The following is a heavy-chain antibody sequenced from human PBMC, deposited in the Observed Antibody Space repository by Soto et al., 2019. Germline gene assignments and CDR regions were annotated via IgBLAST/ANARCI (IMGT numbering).Heavy chain of an antibody. CDR3: AKNSSGYYDPSDY. CDR1: GFTFSNYA. D-gene: IGHD3-22*01. Sequence: EVQLLESGGGLVQPGGSLRLSCAASGFTFSNYAMSWVRQAPGKGLEWVSAISGSGGSTYYADSVKSRFTISRDNSKNTLYLQMNSLRAGDTAVYYCAKNSSGYYDPSDYWGQGTLVTVSS. V-gene: IGHV3-23*01. CDR2: ISGSGGST. J-gene: IGHJ4*02.